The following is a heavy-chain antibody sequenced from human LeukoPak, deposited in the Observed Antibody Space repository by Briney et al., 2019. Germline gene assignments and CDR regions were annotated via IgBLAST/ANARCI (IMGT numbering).Heavy chain of an antibody. CDR2: IYPSGRT. Sequence: PSETLSLTCTVAGGSVTSYYWSWIRQPAGKGPEWIGRIYPSGRTSYNPSLKRRVTMSVDTSKNQFFLKLSSVTAADAALYYCAGAPNSYFFDYWGQGTLVTVSS. CDR3: AGAPNSYFFDY. D-gene: IGHD2-8*01. J-gene: IGHJ4*02. V-gene: IGHV4-4*07. CDR1: GGSVTSYY.